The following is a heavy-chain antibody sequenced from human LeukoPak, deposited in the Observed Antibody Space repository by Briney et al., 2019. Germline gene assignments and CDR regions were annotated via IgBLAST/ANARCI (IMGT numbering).Heavy chain of an antibody. V-gene: IGHV3-7*01. CDR2: INQHGSEK. J-gene: IGHJ4*02. CDR3: ARGADFFDY. Sequence: GGSLRLSCAASGFTFGTYWISWVRQAPGKGLEWVANINQHGSEKYYLDSVKGRFTISRDNTKNSVYLQMNSLRAEDTAVYYCARGADFFDYWGQGTLVTVSS. D-gene: IGHD3/OR15-3a*01. CDR1: GFTFGTYW.